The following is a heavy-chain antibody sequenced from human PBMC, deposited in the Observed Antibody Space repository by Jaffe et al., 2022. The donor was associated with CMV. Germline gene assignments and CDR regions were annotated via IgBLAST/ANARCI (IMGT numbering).Heavy chain of an antibody. V-gene: IGHV3-23*04. CDR3: ARGMKTIDY. J-gene: IGHJ4*02. D-gene: IGHD2-8*01. CDR1: GFTFSSYA. Sequence: EVQLVESGGGLVQPGGSLRLSCAASGFTFSSYAMSWVRQAPGKGLEWVSGISGGAGSTYYADSVEGRFTISRDSSKNTLFLQVNSLRAEDTAVYYCARGMKTIDYWGQGTLVTVSS. CDR2: ISGGAGST.